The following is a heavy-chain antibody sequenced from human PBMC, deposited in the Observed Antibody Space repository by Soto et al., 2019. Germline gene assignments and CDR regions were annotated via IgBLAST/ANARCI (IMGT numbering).Heavy chain of an antibody. D-gene: IGHD3-22*01. CDR1: GYTFTSYG. CDR2: ISAYNGNT. CDR3: ARDQSLDYYDSSGPQGY. Sequence: QVQLVQSGAEVKKPGASVKVSCKASGYTFTSYGISWVRQAPGQGLEWMGWISAYNGNTNYAQKLQGRVTMTTDTTTSTAYMELRSLGSDDTAVYYCARDQSLDYYDSSGPQGYWGQGTLVTVSS. V-gene: IGHV1-18*01. J-gene: IGHJ4*02.